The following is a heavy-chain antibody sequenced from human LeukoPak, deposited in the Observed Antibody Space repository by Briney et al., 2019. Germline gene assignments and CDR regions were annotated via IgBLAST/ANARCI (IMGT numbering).Heavy chain of an antibody. CDR1: GGSISSGGYY. Sequence: PSETLSLTCTVSGGSISSGGYYWSWIRQPPGKGLEWIGEINHSGSTNYNPSLKSRVTISVDTSKNQFSLKLSSVTAADTAVYYCARGTVTTYYFDYWGQGTLVTVSS. CDR2: INHSGST. J-gene: IGHJ4*02. V-gene: IGHV4-39*07. D-gene: IGHD4-17*01. CDR3: ARGTVTTYYFDY.